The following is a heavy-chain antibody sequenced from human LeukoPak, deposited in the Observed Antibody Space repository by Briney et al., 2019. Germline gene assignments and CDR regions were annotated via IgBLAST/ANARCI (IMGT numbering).Heavy chain of an antibody. CDR3: AREWGLIAVAGGPGY. J-gene: IGHJ4*02. Sequence: GGSLRLSCVASGFTFSKYGMHWVRQAPGKGLQWLAIIWYDGHNNYYADSVKGRFTISRDNTKNTLFLEMNDLKAEDTAVYYCAREWGLIAVAGGPGYWGQGTLVTVSS. V-gene: IGHV3-33*01. CDR2: IWYDGHNN. CDR1: GFTFSKYG. D-gene: IGHD2-21*01.